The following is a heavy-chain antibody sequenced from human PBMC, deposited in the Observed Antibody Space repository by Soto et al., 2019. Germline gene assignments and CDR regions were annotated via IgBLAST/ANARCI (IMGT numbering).Heavy chain of an antibody. J-gene: IGHJ4*02. CDR3: AKDMQPDSRWEIDY. V-gene: IGHV3-23*01. CDR2: IYGNGGGT. Sequence: EVQLLESGGGLVQPGGSLRLSCSASGFTFSVYTMNWVRQAPGKVLEWVSGIYGNGGGTFYVDSVKGRFTISRDNSKNTLNLQMNSLRAEDTAVYYCAKDMQPDSRWEIDYWGQGTLVTVSS. CDR1: GFTFSVYT. D-gene: IGHD1-26*01.